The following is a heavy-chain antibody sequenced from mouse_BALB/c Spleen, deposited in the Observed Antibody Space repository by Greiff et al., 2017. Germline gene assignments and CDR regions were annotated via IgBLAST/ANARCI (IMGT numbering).Heavy chain of an antibody. CDR1: GFTFSSYA. CDR3: ARGNPYGNYEFDY. Sequence: EVQVVESGGGLVKPGGSLKLSCAASGFTFSSYAMSWVRQSPEKRLEWVAEISSGGSYTYYPDTVTGRFTISRDNAKNTLYLEMSSLRSEDTAMYYCARGNPYGNYEFDYWGQGTTLTVSS. CDR2: ISSGGSYT. J-gene: IGHJ2*01. D-gene: IGHD2-1*01. V-gene: IGHV5-9-4*01.